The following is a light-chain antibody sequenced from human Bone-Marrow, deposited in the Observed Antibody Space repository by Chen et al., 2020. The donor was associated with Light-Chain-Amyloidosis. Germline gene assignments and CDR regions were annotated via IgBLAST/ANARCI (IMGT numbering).Light chain of an antibody. Sequence: QSALTPPVSVPGPPGQLITISCTGTSSYVGSDNHVSWYQPHPDKAPKLLIYELTNRPSWVPDRFSGSKSDNSASLTISGLQTEDEADYFCSSYTITIPLVFGSGTRVTVL. J-gene: IGLJ1*01. CDR2: ELT. CDR1: SSYVGSDNH. CDR3: SSYTITIPLV. V-gene: IGLV2-14*01.